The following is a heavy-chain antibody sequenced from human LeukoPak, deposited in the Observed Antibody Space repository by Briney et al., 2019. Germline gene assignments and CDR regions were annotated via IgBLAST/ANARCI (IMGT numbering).Heavy chain of an antibody. V-gene: IGHV3-15*01. CDR2: IKSKSDGGTT. J-gene: IGHJ6*03. CDR3: TYCSFYYYMDV. Sequence: PGGSLRLSCAASGVSFRNAWMSWVRQAPGKGLEWVGRIKSKSDGGTTDYAAPVKGRFTISREDSKNTVYLQMNSLKTEDTAVYYCTYCSFYYYMDVWGKGTTVTASS. CDR1: GVSFRNAW. D-gene: IGHD2-15*01.